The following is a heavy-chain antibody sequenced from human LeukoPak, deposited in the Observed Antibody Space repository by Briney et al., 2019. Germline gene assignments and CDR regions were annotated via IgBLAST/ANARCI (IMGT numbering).Heavy chain of an antibody. CDR2: IYYTGST. V-gene: IGHV4-31*03. J-gene: IGHJ4*02. CDR3: ASSYCGGDCYSGLFDY. Sequence: SETLSLTCTVSGGSISSGGYYWSWIRQHPGKGLEWIGYIYYTGSTYYNPSLKSRVTISVDTSKNQFSPKLNSVTAADTAVYYCASSYCGGDCYSGLFDYWGQGTLVTVSS. CDR1: GGSISSGGYY. D-gene: IGHD2-21*02.